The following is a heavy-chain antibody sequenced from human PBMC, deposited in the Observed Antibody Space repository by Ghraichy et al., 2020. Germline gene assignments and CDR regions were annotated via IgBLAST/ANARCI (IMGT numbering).Heavy chain of an antibody. CDR3: ARRRLGEGYDSSGYYYLLFDY. V-gene: IGHV4-39*01. J-gene: IGHJ4*02. D-gene: IGHD3-22*01. CDR1: GGSISSSSYY. CDR2: IYYSGST. Sequence: SQTLSLTCTVSGGSISSSSYYWGWIRQPPGKGLEWIGSIYYSGSTYYNPSLKSRVTISVDTSKNQFSLKLSSVTAADTAVYYCARRRLGEGYDSSGYYYLLFDYWGQGTLVTASS.